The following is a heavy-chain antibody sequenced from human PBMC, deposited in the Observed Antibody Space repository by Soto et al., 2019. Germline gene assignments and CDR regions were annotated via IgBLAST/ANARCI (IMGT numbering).Heavy chain of an antibody. CDR2: ISTYNGKT. CDR3: ARSTTVGTPPSDH. D-gene: IGHD1-1*01. J-gene: IGHJ4*02. V-gene: IGHV1-18*04. CDR1: GYMFPSYG. Sequence: ASVKVSCKTSGYMFPSYGISWVRQAPGQGLEWMGWISTYNGKTKYAQGLQGRVTMTTDTATTTAYMELRSLRSDDTAVYYCARSTTVGTPPSDHWGQGTLVPVSS.